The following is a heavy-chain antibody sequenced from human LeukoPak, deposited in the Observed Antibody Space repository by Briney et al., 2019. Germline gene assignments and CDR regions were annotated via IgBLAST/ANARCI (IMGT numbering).Heavy chain of an antibody. V-gene: IGHV4-4*02. Sequence: PSETLSLTCAISGGSISSSNWWSWVRQPPGKGLGWIGEIYLSGSTNYSPSLKSRVTISVDKSKNQFSLKVTSVTAADTAVYYCARVSSGSYYFDSWGQGTLVTVSS. CDR2: IYLSGST. D-gene: IGHD1-26*01. CDR3: ARVSSGSYYFDS. CDR1: GGSISSSNW. J-gene: IGHJ4*02.